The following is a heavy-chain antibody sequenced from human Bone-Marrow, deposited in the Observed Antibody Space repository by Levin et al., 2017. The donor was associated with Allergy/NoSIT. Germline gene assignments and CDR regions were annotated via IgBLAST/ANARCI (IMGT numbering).Heavy chain of an antibody. CDR1: GFTFSDYY. CDR3: ARDPGSGCHWNHFDY. J-gene: IGHJ4*02. Sequence: GGSLRLSCAASGFTFSDYYMSWIRQAPGKGLEWVSYISSSGSTIYYADSVKGRFTISRDNAKNSLYLQMNSLRAEDTAVYYCARDPGSGCHWNHFDYWGQGTLVTVSS. CDR2: ISSSGSTI. V-gene: IGHV3-11*01. D-gene: IGHD6-19*01.